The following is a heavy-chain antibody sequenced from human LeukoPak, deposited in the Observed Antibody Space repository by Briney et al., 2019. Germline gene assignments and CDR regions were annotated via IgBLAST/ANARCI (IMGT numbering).Heavy chain of an antibody. D-gene: IGHD3-10*01. J-gene: IGHJ4*02. CDR3: TRDAGDPLTYYFDY. CDR1: GYTFTSYD. Sequence: ASVKVSCKASGYTFTSYDINWVRQATGQGLEWMGWINPKSGGTNYAQKFQGRVTMTRDTSITTAYMELSRLRYDDTAVYYCTRDAGDPLTYYFDYWGQGTLVTVSS. V-gene: IGHV1-2*02. CDR2: INPKSGGT.